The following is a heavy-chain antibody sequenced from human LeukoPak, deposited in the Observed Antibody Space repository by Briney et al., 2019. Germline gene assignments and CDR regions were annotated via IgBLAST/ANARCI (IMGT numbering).Heavy chain of an antibody. J-gene: IGHJ6*03. CDR2: IKQDGSQQ. CDR3: AREGYDFWSGYYLVAKLGYYMDV. CDR1: GFTFTTYW. Sequence: GGSLRLSCAASGFTFTTYWMSWVRQAPGKGLEWVANIKQDGSQQYYVDSVKGRFTISRDNAKNSLYLQMNSLRAEDTAVYYCAREGYDFWSGYYLVAKLGYYMDVWGKGTTVTVSS. D-gene: IGHD3-3*01. V-gene: IGHV3-7*01.